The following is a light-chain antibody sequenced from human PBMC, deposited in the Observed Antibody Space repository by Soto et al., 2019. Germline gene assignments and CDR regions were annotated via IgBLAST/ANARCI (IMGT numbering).Light chain of an antibody. Sequence: DIQMTQSPSTLSASVGDRVTITCRASQSISSWLAWYQQKPGKAPKLLIYDASSLESGVPSRFIGSGSGTELTLTVSSRQPVDFATYYCQQYKSYPWTFGEGTKLEIK. J-gene: IGKJ1*01. V-gene: IGKV1-5*01. CDR3: QQYKSYPWT. CDR1: QSISSW. CDR2: DAS.